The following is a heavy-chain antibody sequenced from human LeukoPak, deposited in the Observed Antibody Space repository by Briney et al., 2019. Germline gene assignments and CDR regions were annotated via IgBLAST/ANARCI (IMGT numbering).Heavy chain of an antibody. CDR2: ISGSGDST. Sequence: PGGSPRLSCAASGFTFSSYAMNWVRQPPGKGLEWVSTISGSGDSTYYADSVKGRFTISRDNSKNALYLQMNSLRAEDTAVYYCAKAETQAMVLPGNYWGQGTRVTVSS. J-gene: IGHJ4*02. D-gene: IGHD5-18*01. CDR1: GFTFSSYA. V-gene: IGHV3-23*01. CDR3: AKAETQAMVLPGNY.